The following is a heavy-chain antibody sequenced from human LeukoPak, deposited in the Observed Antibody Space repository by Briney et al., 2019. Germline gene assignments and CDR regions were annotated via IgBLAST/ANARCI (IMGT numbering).Heavy chain of an antibody. CDR1: GDSVSNSLYY. Sequence: SETLSLTCTVSGDSVSNSLYYWSWIRQPPGKGLEWIGYIYYNGGTNYNPSLKSRVTISVDTSTNQFSLRLNSMTAADTAVYYCARVLRAASWRSYDYWGQGSLVTVSS. CDR3: ARVLRAASWRSYDY. V-gene: IGHV4-61*01. D-gene: IGHD5-18*01. J-gene: IGHJ4*02. CDR2: IYYNGGT.